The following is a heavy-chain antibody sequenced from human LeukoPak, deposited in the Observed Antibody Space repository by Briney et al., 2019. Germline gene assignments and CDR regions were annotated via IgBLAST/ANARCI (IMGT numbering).Heavy chain of an antibody. D-gene: IGHD6-19*01. Sequence: GSSVKVSCKASGGTFSSYTISWVRQAPGQGLEWMGRIIPILGIANYAQKFQGRVTITADKSTSTAYMELSSLRSEDTAVYYCARSGQWLERFDYWGQGTLVTVSS. J-gene: IGHJ4*02. CDR2: IIPILGIA. CDR3: ARSGQWLERFDY. CDR1: GGTFSSYT. V-gene: IGHV1-69*02.